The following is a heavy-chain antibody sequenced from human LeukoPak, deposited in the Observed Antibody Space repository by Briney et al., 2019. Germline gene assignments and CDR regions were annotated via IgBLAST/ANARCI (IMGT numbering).Heavy chain of an antibody. D-gene: IGHD3-10*01. CDR2: INPNSGGT. Sequence: GASVKVSCKASGYTFTGYYMHWVRQAPGQGLEWMGWINPNSGGTNYAQKFQGRVTMTRDTSISTAYMELSRLRSDDTAVYYCARGRMVRGWGRINWFDPWGQGTLVTVSS. CDR3: ARGRMVRGWGRINWFDP. J-gene: IGHJ5*02. V-gene: IGHV1-2*02. CDR1: GYTFTGYY.